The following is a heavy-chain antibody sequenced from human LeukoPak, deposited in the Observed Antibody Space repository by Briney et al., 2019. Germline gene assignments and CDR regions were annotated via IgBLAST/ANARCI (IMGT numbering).Heavy chain of an antibody. CDR3: ARTLSGWDYFDY. Sequence: PGGSLRLSCAASGFTVSSNYMSWVRQAPGKGLEWVSVIYSGGSTYYADSVKGRFTISRDNSKNTLYLQMNSLRAEDTAVYYCARTLSGWDYFDYWGQGTLVTVSS. CDR2: IYSGGST. D-gene: IGHD6-19*01. J-gene: IGHJ4*02. CDR1: GFTVSSNY. V-gene: IGHV3-53*01.